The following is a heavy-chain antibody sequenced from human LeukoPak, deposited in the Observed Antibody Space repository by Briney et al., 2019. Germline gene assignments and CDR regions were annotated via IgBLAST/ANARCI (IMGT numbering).Heavy chain of an antibody. V-gene: IGHV3-21*06. Sequence: GGSLRLSCAASGLTFSSFSFNWVRQGPGKGLEWVSSINTVASYIYYADSVKGRFTISRDNAKNSLYLQMNSLRAEDTGVYYCARLRRNSDKSGFYYYYDYWGQGTLITVSS. CDR2: INTVASYI. D-gene: IGHD3-22*01. CDR1: GLTFSSFS. J-gene: IGHJ4*02. CDR3: ARLRRNSDKSGFYYYYDY.